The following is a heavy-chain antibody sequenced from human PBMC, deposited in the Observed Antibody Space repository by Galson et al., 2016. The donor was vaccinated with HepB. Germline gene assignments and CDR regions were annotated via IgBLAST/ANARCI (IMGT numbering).Heavy chain of an antibody. V-gene: IGHV3-23*01. CDR2: ISDGGTA. Sequence: SLRLSCAASGFTFKYHAMSWVRQAPGSGLEWVAVISDGGTAHYADSVKGRFTISRDNSKNTVYLQMDSLRAENKAEYYCARVSRPWVGVQAAKVYFDFRGQGTLVSVST. J-gene: IGHJ4*02. CDR1: GFTFKYHA. CDR3: ARVSRPWVGVQAAKVYFDF. D-gene: IGHD2-2*01.